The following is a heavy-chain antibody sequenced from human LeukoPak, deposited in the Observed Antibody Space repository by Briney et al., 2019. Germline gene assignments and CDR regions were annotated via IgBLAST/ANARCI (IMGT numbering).Heavy chain of an antibody. D-gene: IGHD4-17*01. CDR1: GFTFSSYG. J-gene: IGHJ4*02. Sequence: GRSLRLSCAASGFTFSSYGMHWVRQAPGKGLEWVAVIWYDGSNKYYADSVKGRFTISRDNSKNTLYLQMNSLRAEDTAVYCCARDQDGYYYFDYWGQGTLVTVSS. V-gene: IGHV3-33*01. CDR3: ARDQDGYYYFDY. CDR2: IWYDGSNK.